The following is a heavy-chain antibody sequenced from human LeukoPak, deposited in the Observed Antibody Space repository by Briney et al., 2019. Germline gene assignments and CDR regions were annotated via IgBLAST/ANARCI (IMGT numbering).Heavy chain of an antibody. Sequence: GSLRLSCVVSGFIFSDYWMSWVRPAPGKGVEWVANIKQDGSAKHYVDSVKGRFNISRDNAKNSLYLQMNSLRAEDTAIYYCARRYFDYWGQGTLVSVSS. CDR3: ARRYFDY. V-gene: IGHV3-7*03. CDR2: IKQDGSAK. J-gene: IGHJ4*02. CDR1: GFIFSDYW.